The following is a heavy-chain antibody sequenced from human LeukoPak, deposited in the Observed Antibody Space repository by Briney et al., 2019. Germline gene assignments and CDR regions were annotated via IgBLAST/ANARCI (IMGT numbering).Heavy chain of an antibody. CDR1: GSSISGYY. CDR2: IHYGGNT. V-gene: IGHV4-59*12. Sequence: SETLSLTCTVSGSSISGYYWSWIRQPPGKGLEWIGYIHYGGNTDYNPSLKSRVTISVDTSKNQFSLKQSSVTAADTSVYYCARRGDGYPYYFDCWGQGTLVTVSS. J-gene: IGHJ4*02. CDR3: ARRGDGYPYYFDC. D-gene: IGHD5-24*01.